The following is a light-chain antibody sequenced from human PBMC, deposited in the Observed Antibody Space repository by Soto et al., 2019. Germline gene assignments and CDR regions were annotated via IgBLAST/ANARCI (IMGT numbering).Light chain of an antibody. V-gene: IGKV3-20*01. CDR2: GAS. CDR3: LQHYAWPWT. CDR1: QSVSSSY. Sequence: EIVLTQSPGTLSLSPGERATLSCRASQSVSSSYLAWYQQKPGQAPRLLIYGASSRATGIPDRFSGSGSETEFTLTINGLQSEDSGVYYCLQHYAWPWTFGQGTKVDI. J-gene: IGKJ1*01.